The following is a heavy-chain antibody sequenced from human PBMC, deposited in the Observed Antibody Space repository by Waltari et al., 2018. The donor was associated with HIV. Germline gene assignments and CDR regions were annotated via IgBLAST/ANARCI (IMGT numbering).Heavy chain of an antibody. Sequence: EVQLLESGGDLVQPGGSLRLSCAASGFTLSSYTMNLVRQAPVKGLEWVSSIRRGGEGTFYSESVKGRFTISRDNSKNTLYLQMNSLRAEDTALYYCARVPTYYNIVNGYPLDYWGRGTLVTVSS. CDR2: IRRGGEGT. D-gene: IGHD3-9*01. CDR1: GFTLSSYT. V-gene: IGHV3-23*01. J-gene: IGHJ4*02. CDR3: ARVPTYYNIVNGYPLDY.